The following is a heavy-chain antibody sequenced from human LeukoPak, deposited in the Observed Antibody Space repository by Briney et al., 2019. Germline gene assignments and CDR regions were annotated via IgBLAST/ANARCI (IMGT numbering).Heavy chain of an antibody. CDR1: GFSFSAHY. Sequence: PGGSLRLSCVASGFSFSAHYIDWVRQAAGKGLEFIGRVRNKAKSYTTDYAASVKGRFTISRDDSQNSVYLQMNSLKTEDTAVYYCADLGTPYWGQGTPVTVSS. CDR2: VRNKAKSYTT. CDR3: ADLGTPY. V-gene: IGHV3-72*01. J-gene: IGHJ4*02.